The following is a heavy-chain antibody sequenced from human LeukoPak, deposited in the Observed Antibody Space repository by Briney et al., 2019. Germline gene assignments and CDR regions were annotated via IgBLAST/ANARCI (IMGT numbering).Heavy chain of an antibody. CDR1: GFTVSSYG. CDR2: IRYDGSNK. J-gene: IGHJ4*02. Sequence: GGSLRLSCAASGFTVSSYGMHWVRQAPGKGLEWVAFIRYDGSNKYYADSVKGRFTISRDNSKNTLYLQMNSLRAEDTAVYYCAKEPQYCSSTSCYYGYWGQGTLVTVSS. V-gene: IGHV3-30*02. D-gene: IGHD2-2*01. CDR3: AKEPQYCSSTSCYYGY.